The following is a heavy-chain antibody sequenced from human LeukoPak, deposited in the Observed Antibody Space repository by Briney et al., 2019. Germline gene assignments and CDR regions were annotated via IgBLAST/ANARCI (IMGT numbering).Heavy chain of an antibody. Sequence: GRSLRLSWAAAGITFGNNWMRWVRQGPGEGLVWISCINSDGGGAIYADSVKGRFTVSRDNAKNTLYLQMNSLRAEDTAVYYCARDVPHNWFDTWGQGTLVTVSS. J-gene: IGHJ5*02. CDR3: ARDVPHNWFDT. CDR2: INSDGGGA. V-gene: IGHV3-74*01. CDR1: GITFGNNW.